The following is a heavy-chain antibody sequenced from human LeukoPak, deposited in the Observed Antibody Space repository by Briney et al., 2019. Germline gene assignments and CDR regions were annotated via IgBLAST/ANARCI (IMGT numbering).Heavy chain of an antibody. CDR1: GYIFTNYW. CDR2: IYPADSDT. D-gene: IGHD3-10*01. Sequence: GESLNSSCQASGYIFTNYWSGGVRQMPGKGLESMGIIYPADSDTTYSPSFQGQVTISADKSINTVYLQWSSLKASDTAMYYCASESRDGSKTRGYYFEYWGPGTLVTVSS. CDR3: ASESRDGSKTRGYYFEY. J-gene: IGHJ4*02. V-gene: IGHV5-51*01.